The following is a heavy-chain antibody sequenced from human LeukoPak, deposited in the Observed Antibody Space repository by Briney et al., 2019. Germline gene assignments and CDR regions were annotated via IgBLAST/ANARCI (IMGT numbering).Heavy chain of an antibody. CDR1: GGSFSDYY. D-gene: IGHD3-10*01. J-gene: IGHJ6*02. V-gene: IGHV4-34*01. Sequence: SETLSLTCAVYGGSFSDYYWSWIRQPPEKGLEWIGEINHSGSTNYNPSLKSRVTISVDTPKYQFSLRLTSVTAADTAVYYCARGPLYYGMDVWGQGTTVTVSS. CDR3: ARGPLYYGMDV. CDR2: INHSGST.